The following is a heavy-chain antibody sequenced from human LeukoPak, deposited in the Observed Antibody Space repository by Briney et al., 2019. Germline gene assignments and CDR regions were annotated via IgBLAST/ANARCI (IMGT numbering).Heavy chain of an antibody. D-gene: IGHD1-26*01. CDR1: GFTFSSHA. CDR2: ISHDGSGS. V-gene: IGHV3-30-3*01. Sequence: GGSLRLSCAASGFTFSSHAMVWVRQAPGKGLEWVSFISHDGSGSFHTESVKGRFTISRDNFKNTVDLQVSGLKEEDTAVYYCARDWGQRGVGATLANWGQGTLVIVSS. CDR3: ARDWGQRGVGATLAN. J-gene: IGHJ4*02.